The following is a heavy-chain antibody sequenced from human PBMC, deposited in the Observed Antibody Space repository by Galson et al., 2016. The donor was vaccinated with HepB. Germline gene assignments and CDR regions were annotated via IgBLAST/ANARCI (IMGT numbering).Heavy chain of an antibody. Sequence: SLRLSCAASGFTFSSYSMNWVRQAPGTGLEWVSSISSSSSYIYYADSVKGRFTISRDNAKNSLYLQMNSLRAEDTAVSYCARGDIVGAIFDYWGQGTLVTVSS. CDR2: ISSSSSYI. D-gene: IGHD1-26*01. J-gene: IGHJ4*02. CDR3: ARGDIVGAIFDY. V-gene: IGHV3-21*01. CDR1: GFTFSSYS.